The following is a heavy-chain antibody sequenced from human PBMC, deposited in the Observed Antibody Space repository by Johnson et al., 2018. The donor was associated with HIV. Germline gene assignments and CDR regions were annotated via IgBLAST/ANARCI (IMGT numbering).Heavy chain of an antibody. D-gene: IGHD3-16*01. J-gene: IGHJ3*02. Sequence: QVQLVESGGGVVQPGRSLRLSCAASGFTFSSYGMHWVRQAPGKGLEWVAVIWYDGSNKYYADSVKGRFTISRDNSKNTLYLQMNSLRAEETGGYYCAKRLTSANSLEAFDIWGQGTMVTVSS. CDR3: AKRLTSANSLEAFDI. V-gene: IGHV3-33*06. CDR1: GFTFSSYG. CDR2: IWYDGSNK.